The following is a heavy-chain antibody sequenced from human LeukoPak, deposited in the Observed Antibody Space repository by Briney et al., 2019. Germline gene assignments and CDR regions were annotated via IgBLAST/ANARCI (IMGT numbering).Heavy chain of an antibody. CDR1: EYTFTTYD. CDR2: MNPNSGYT. D-gene: IGHD3-9*01. CDR3: ARPNYDLLTGYYPLLDV. Sequence: GASVNVSYTPSEYTFTTYDINWVRQATGQGLEWMGWMNPNSGYTGYAQKFQGRVTMTRNTSTSTAYMELSSLRSEDTAVYYCARPNYDLLTGYYPLLDVWGQGTTVTVSS. V-gene: IGHV1-8*01. J-gene: IGHJ6*02.